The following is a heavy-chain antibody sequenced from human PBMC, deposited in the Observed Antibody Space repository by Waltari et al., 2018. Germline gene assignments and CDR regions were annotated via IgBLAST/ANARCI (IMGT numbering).Heavy chain of an antibody. CDR3: ASERGTFGVGRSSFDH. D-gene: IGHD3-3*01. V-gene: IGHV3-30*02. Sequence: QVYLVESGVGVVQLGGSLIVSRAASGFLFSNLVMQWVRQAPGKGLEWVASIRYDGSNTFHADSVKGRFTISRDNSKNTMDLQTSSLRPEDTAVYYCASERGTFGVGRSSFDHWGQGTLVIVSS. CDR2: IRYDGSNT. J-gene: IGHJ4*02. CDR1: GFLFSNLV.